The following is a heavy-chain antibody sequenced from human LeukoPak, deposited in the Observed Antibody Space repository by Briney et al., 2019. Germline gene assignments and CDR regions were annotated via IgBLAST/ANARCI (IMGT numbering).Heavy chain of an antibody. CDR2: IYPGDSDT. D-gene: IGHD5-18*01. CDR1: GYSFTSYW. Sequence: GESLKISCKGSGYSFTSYWIGWVRQMPGKGLEWMGIIYPGDSDTRYSSSFQGQVTISADKSISTAYLQWSSLKASDTAMYYCARQVDTAMVEGEGCFDYWGQGTLVTVSS. CDR3: ARQVDTAMVEGEGCFDY. J-gene: IGHJ4*02. V-gene: IGHV5-51*01.